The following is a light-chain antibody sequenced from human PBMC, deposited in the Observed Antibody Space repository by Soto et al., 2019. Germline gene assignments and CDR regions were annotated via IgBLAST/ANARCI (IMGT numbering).Light chain of an antibody. CDR3: QQRSTWLYT. CDR2: DAS. CDR1: QAVSIF. J-gene: IGKJ2*01. V-gene: IGKV3-11*02. Sequence: EILLAQSPATRSLSPGERATLSCKASQAVSIFLAWYQQKPGQAPRLLIHDASNRATGVPARFSGSGSGRDFTLTITSLEPEDFAVYYCQQRSTWLYTFGQGTKLEV.